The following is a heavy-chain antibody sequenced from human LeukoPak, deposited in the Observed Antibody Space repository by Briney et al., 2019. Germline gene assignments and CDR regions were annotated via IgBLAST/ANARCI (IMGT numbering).Heavy chain of an antibody. CDR1: GGSLSGYY. Sequence: SEALSLTCAVYGGSLSGYYWSWIRQPPGKGLEWIGEINHSGSTNYNPSLKSRVTMSVDTSKNQFSLKLSSVTAADTAVYYCARGWQQLGYFDYWGQGTLVTVSS. CDR2: INHSGST. CDR3: ARGWQQLGYFDY. D-gene: IGHD6-13*01. V-gene: IGHV4-34*01. J-gene: IGHJ4*02.